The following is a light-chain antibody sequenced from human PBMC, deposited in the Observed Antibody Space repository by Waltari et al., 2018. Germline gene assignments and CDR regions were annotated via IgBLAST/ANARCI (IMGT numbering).Light chain of an antibody. Sequence: DIQMTQSPSTLSASVGDRVTITCRASQSISIWLAWYQQKPGKAPKLLIYKASDLDTGVPSRFSGSGSGTEFTLTISCLQPDDFATYYCQQYNSYPYTFGQGTNLEVK. J-gene: IGKJ2*01. CDR2: KAS. CDR1: QSISIW. CDR3: QQYNSYPYT. V-gene: IGKV1-5*03.